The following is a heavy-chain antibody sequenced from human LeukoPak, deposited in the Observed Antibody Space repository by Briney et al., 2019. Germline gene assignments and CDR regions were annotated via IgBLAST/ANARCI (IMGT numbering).Heavy chain of an antibody. Sequence: PGGSLRLSCAASGFTVSSNYMSWVRQAPGKGLEWVSVIYSGGVIYYADSVKGRFTISRDNSKNTLYFQMNSLRVEDTAMYYCARDGAGSGLDYWGQGTLVTVSS. CDR3: ARDGAGSGLDY. D-gene: IGHD6-19*01. CDR1: GFTVSSNY. J-gene: IGHJ4*02. V-gene: IGHV3-53*01. CDR2: IYSGGVI.